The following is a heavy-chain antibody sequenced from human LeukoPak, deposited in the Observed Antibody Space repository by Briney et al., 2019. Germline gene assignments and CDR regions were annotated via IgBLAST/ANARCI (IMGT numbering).Heavy chain of an antibody. Sequence: ASVNVSCQSTVYNFLTNGIGGVRQAPGQGRAWVGWVSHKTGKTNYGQSVQDRVTMTTDTSTNTAFMEIKSLRSDDTAMYYCAAIAVSGTSLLYYFDNWGQGTLVTVSS. J-gene: IGHJ4*02. CDR3: AAIAVSGTSLLYYFDN. V-gene: IGHV1-18*01. CDR1: VYNFLTNG. D-gene: IGHD2-21*01. CDR2: VSHKTGKT.